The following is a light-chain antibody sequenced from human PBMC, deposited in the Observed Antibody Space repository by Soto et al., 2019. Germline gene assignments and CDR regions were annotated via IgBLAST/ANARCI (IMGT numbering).Light chain of an antibody. CDR1: FSDIGGCDS. J-gene: IGLJ1*01. V-gene: IGLV2-14*01. CDR3: SSFARNISSFV. Sequence: QSALAQPASVSGSPGQSVTISCTGTFSDIGGCDSVSWYQQHSGKAPKLIIYDVTDRPSGVSHRFSGSKSGNTASLTISGLQAEDEADYHCSSFARNISSFVFGTGTKLTVL. CDR2: DVT.